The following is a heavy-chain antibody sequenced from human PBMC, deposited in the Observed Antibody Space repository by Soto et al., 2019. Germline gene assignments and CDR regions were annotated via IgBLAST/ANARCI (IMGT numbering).Heavy chain of an antibody. D-gene: IGHD3-3*01. V-gene: IGHV1-69*12. Sequence: QVQLVQSGAEVKQPGSSVNVSCRTSGGTFGNSAVTWVRQAPGQGLEWLGGIVPMFGTASYAQKFQGRFTITADESTSTASMELNNLKAEDKAVYYCAGDGGPHSSYWSGALGGGRFDPWGQGTLGTGSS. CDR2: IVPMFGTA. J-gene: IGHJ5*02. CDR1: GGTFGNSA. CDR3: AGDGGPHSSYWSGALGGGRFDP.